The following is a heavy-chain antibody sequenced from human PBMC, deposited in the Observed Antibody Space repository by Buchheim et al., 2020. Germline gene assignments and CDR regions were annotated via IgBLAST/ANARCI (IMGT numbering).Heavy chain of an antibody. V-gene: IGHV4-34*01. Sequence: QVQLQQWGAGLLKPSETLSLTCAVYGGSFSGYYWSWIRQPPGKGLEWIGEINHSGSTNYNPSLKSRVTISVDTYKNQLSLKLSSVTAADTAVYYCARGNRRTRYGMDVWGQGTT. CDR2: INHSGST. CDR3: ARGNRRTRYGMDV. CDR1: GGSFSGYY. J-gene: IGHJ6*02.